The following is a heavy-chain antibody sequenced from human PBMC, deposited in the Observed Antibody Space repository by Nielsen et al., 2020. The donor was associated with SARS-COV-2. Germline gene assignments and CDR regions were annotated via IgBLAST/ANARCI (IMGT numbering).Heavy chain of an antibody. CDR3: ARARATIFGLVMSYGMDV. J-gene: IGHJ6*02. D-gene: IGHD3/OR15-3a*01. CDR1: GYTFSNYA. Sequence: ASVKVSCKASGYTFSNYAMNWVRQAPGQGLEWMGWINPDSGGTNYAQKFQGTVTMTRDASISTVYMELTSDDTAVYYCARARATIFGLVMSYGMDVWGQGTTVAVSS. V-gene: IGHV1-2*02. CDR2: INPDSGGT.